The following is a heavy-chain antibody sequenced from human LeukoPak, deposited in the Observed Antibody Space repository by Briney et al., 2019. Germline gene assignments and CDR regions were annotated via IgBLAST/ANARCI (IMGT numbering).Heavy chain of an antibody. V-gene: IGHV3-30*18. J-gene: IGHJ6*02. D-gene: IGHD3-9*01. CDR2: ISYDASHK. CDR3: AKDLDSSTMDV. Sequence: PGRSLRLSCAASGFTFSSYGMHWVRQAPGKGLEWVAVISYDASHKYYADSVQGRFTISRDNSKNTLYLQMNSLKTEDTAIYYCAKDLDSSTMDVWGQGTTVTVSS. CDR1: GFTFSSYG.